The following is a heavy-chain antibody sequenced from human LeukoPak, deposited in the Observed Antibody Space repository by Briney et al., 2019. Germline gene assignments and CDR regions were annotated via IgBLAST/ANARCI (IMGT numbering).Heavy chain of an antibody. D-gene: IGHD3-10*01. J-gene: IGHJ4*02. CDR3: AKNPSGWVIDY. Sequence: GGSLRLSCAASGFIFSSQAIGWVRQAPGKGLEWVSVIGPGDDTHYADPVKGRFTISRDNSKTTMNLQMNSLRAEDTAVYYCAKNPSGWVIDYLGQGTLVTVSS. CDR1: GFIFSSQA. V-gene: IGHV3-23*01. CDR2: IGPGDDT.